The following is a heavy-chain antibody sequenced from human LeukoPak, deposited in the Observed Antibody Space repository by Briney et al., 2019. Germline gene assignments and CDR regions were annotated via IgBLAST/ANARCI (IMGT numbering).Heavy chain of an antibody. CDR1: GFTFSDYY. D-gene: IGHD3-16*01. V-gene: IGHV3-11*06. CDR2: ISSSSTYT. J-gene: IGHJ4*02. Sequence: RGSLRLSCAASGFTFSDYYMSWIRQAPGKGLEWVSYISSSSTYTNYADSVKGRFTISRDNAENSLYLQMNSLRAEDTAVYYCARAGGFREVDYWGQGTLVTVSS. CDR3: ARAGGFREVDY.